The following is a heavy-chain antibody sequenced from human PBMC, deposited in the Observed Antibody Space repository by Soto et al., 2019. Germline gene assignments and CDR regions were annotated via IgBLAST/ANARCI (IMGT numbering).Heavy chain of an antibody. CDR1: GFTFSNYA. D-gene: IGHD4-17*01. Sequence: SGFTFSNYAMHWVRQAPGKGLEWVAVISYDGSNTYYADSVKGRFTISRDNSKNTLYLQMDSLRAEDTAVYFCARRPVTYYFDYWGQGTLVTVSS. J-gene: IGHJ4*02. CDR3: ARRPVTYYFDY. V-gene: IGHV3-30-3*01. CDR2: ISYDGSNT.